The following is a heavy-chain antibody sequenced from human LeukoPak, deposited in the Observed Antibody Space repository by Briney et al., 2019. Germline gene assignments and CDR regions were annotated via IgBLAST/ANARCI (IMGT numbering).Heavy chain of an antibody. V-gene: IGHV1-24*01. CDR1: GYSLTEVS. CDR3: VTDIRSGWRNY. J-gene: IGHJ4*02. Sequence: ASVKVSCKVSGYSLTEVSTHWVRQAPGKGLEWMGGFDPGDGEAIYAQKVQGRLTMTEDTSIDTAFMELRSLKSEDTAIYYCVTDIRSGWRNYWGQGTLITVSS. CDR2: FDPGDGEA. D-gene: IGHD6-19*01.